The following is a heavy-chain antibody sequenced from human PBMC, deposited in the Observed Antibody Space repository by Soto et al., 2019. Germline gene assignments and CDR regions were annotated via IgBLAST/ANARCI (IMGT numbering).Heavy chain of an antibody. J-gene: IGHJ4*02. CDR1: GGTFSSYA. D-gene: IGHD6-13*01. Sequence: QVQLVQSGAEVKKPGSSVKVSCKASGGTFSSYAISWVRQAPGQGLEWMGGIIPIFGTANYAQKFQGRVRITADESTSTAYMQLSSLRSEDTAVYYCARVPGIAAAGTGLGTPYVDYWGQGTLVTDSS. CDR3: ARVPGIAAAGTGLGTPYVDY. V-gene: IGHV1-69*12. CDR2: IIPIFGTA.